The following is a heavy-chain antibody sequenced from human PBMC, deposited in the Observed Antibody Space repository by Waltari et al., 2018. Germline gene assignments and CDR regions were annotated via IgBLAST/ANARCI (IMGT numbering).Heavy chain of an antibody. Sequence: VQLQESGTGLVKPSRTLSPTCTVAGGGINSTRYYGSRIRQPAGKGLQWIGRVYTSGTTNSNPSLKSRLTISLDTSKNQFSLKLSSVTAADTAVYYCARHGSSSSFYSSYYFLDVWGKGTTVIVSS. D-gene: IGHD6-13*01. CDR1: GGGINSTRYY. CDR3: ARHGSSSSFYSSYYFLDV. V-gene: IGHV4-61*02. CDR2: VYTSGTT. J-gene: IGHJ6*03.